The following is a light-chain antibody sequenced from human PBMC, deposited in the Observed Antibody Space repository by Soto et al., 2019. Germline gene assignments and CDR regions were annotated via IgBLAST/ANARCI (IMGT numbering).Light chain of an antibody. Sequence: DIQMTQSPSSLSASVGDRVTITCRASQSISSYLNWYQQKPGKAPKLLIYAASSLQSGVPSRFSGSGSGTDFTLTISSLQPEDFVTYYCQQSYSLPQTFGQGTKLEIK. J-gene: IGKJ2*01. V-gene: IGKV1-39*01. CDR1: QSISSY. CDR2: AAS. CDR3: QQSYSLPQT.